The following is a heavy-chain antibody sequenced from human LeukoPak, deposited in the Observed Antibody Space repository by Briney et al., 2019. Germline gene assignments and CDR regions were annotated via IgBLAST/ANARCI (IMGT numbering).Heavy chain of an antibody. CDR1: GVSISSYY. D-gene: IGHD4/OR15-4a*01. J-gene: IGHJ3*02. Sequence: PSETLSLTCTVSGVSISSYYWSCIRQPPGKGLEWIGYIYYSGSTNYNPSLKSRVTISVDTSKNQFSLKVSSVTAADTAVYYCARGPAYGETGAFDIWGQGTMVTVSS. CDR2: IYYSGST. CDR3: ARGPAYGETGAFDI. V-gene: IGHV4-59*01.